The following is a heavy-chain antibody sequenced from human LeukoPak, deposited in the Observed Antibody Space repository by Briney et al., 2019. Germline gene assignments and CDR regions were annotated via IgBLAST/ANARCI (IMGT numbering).Heavy chain of an antibody. J-gene: IGHJ4*02. V-gene: IGHV3-21*04. CDR1: GFTFSSYS. CDR2: ISSSSSYI. CDR3: ARAPGWEFISHTNYFDY. D-gene: IGHD3-10*01. Sequence: SGGSLRLSCAASGFTFSSYSMNWVRQAPGKGLEWVSSISSSSSYIYYADSVKGRFTISRDNAKNSLYLQMNSLRAEDTAVYYCARAPGWEFISHTNYFDYWGQGTLVTVSS.